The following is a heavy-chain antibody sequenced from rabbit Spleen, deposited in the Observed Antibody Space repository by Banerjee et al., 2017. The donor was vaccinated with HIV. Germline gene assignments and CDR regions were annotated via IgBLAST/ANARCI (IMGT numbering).Heavy chain of an antibody. D-gene: IGHD1-1*01. CDR2: IAGSSSGFT. Sequence: QSLEESGGDLVKPGASLTLTCTASGFSFSSSDYMCWVRQAPGKGLEWISCIAGSSSGFTYSATWAKGRFTCSKTSSTTLTLQMTSLTAADTATYFCARDLTGVIGWNFKLWGPGTLVTVS. V-gene: IGHV1S40*01. J-gene: IGHJ4*01. CDR3: ARDLTGVIGWNFKL. CDR1: GFSFSSSDY.